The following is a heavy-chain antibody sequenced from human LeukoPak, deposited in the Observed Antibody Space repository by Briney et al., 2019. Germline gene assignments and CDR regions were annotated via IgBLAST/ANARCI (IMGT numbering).Heavy chain of an antibody. V-gene: IGHV3-21*01. J-gene: IGHJ4*02. CDR2: ISSSSSYI. CDR3: ASTMGATTLDY. Sequence: GGSLRLSCAASGFTFSSYSMNWVSQAPGKGLEWVSSISSSSSYIYYADSVKGRFTISRDNAKNSLYLQMNSLRAEDTAVYYCASTMGATTLDYWGQGTLVTVSS. CDR1: GFTFSSYS. D-gene: IGHD1-26*01.